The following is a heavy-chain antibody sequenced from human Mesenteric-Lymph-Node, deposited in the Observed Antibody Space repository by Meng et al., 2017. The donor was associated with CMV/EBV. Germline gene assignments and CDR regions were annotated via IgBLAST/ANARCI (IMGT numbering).Heavy chain of an antibody. Sequence: SETLSLTCSVSGGSISSYYWSWIRQPPGRGLQWIGYIYYSGSTNYNPSLKSRVTISVDTSKNHFSLKLSSVTAADTAVYYCARDSTLYSNFNWFDPWGQGTQVTVSS. CDR1: GGSISSYY. D-gene: IGHD4-11*01. V-gene: IGHV4-59*01. J-gene: IGHJ5*02. CDR3: ARDSTLYSNFNWFDP. CDR2: IYYSGST.